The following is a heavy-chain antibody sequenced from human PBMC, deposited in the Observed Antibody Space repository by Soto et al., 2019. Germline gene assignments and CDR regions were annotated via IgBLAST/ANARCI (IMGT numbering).Heavy chain of an antibody. CDR1: GFTFSSYS. CDR2: ISSSSSYI. J-gene: IGHJ6*02. V-gene: IGHV3-21*01. D-gene: IGHD6-13*01. CDR3: ARDAPYSSSWSRNYYGMDV. Sequence: EVQLVESGGGLVKPGGSLRLSCAASGFTFSSYSMNWVRQAPGKGLEWVSSISSSSSYIYYADSVKGRFTISRDNAKNSLYLQMNSLRAEDTAVYYCARDAPYSSSWSRNYYGMDVWGQGTTVTVSS.